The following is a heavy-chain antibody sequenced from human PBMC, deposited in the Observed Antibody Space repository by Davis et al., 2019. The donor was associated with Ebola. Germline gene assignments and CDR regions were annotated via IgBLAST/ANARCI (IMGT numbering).Heavy chain of an antibody. J-gene: IGHJ6*02. CDR3: ARGRRVVGSSHQYYYYGMDV. CDR2: MNPNSGNT. V-gene: IGHV1-8*02. Sequence: ASVKVSCKASGYTFTSYYMHWVRQATGQGLEWMGWMNPNSGNTGYAQKFQGRVTMTRNTSISTAYMELSSLRSEDTAVYYCARGRRVVGSSHQYYYYGMDVWGQGTTVTVSS. D-gene: IGHD2-2*01. CDR1: GYTFTSYY.